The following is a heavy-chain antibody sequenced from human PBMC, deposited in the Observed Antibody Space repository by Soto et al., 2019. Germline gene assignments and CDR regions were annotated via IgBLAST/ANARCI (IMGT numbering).Heavy chain of an antibody. Sequence: ASVKVSCKASGGTFSSYAISWVRQAPGQGLEWMGGIIPIFGTANYAQKFQGRVTITADESTSTAYMELSSLRSEDTAVYYCARASYYDDTLYYYYYGMDVWGQGTTVTVSS. V-gene: IGHV1-69*13. CDR3: ARASYYDDTLYYYYYGMDV. D-gene: IGHD3-22*01. CDR1: GGTFSSYA. J-gene: IGHJ6*02. CDR2: IIPIFGTA.